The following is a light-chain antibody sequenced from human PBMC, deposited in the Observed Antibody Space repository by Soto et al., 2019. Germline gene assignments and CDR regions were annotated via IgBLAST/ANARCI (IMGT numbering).Light chain of an antibody. J-gene: IGLJ3*02. CDR1: SSDVGSYNL. CDR3: CSYEGSSTLV. CDR2: EVS. Sequence: QSVLTQPASVSGSPGQSITISCTGTSSDVGSYNLVSWYQQHPGKAPKLMIYEVSKRPSGVSNRFSGSKSGNTASLTISGLQAEDEADYYCCSYEGSSTLVFGGGTQLTVL. V-gene: IGLV2-23*02.